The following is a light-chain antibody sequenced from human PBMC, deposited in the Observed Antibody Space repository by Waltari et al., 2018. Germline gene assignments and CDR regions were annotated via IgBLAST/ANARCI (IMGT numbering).Light chain of an antibody. CDR2: DVT. Sequence: QSALTQPASVSGSPGPSITISCPGASTDVGDYNYVSWYQQIPGKAPKVIIYDVTKRPSGVSNRFSGSKSGNSASLSISGLQAEDEAHYYCCSYAGRSTWVFGGGTKVTVL. J-gene: IGLJ3*02. CDR1: STDVGDYNY. V-gene: IGLV2-14*03. CDR3: CSYAGRSTWV.